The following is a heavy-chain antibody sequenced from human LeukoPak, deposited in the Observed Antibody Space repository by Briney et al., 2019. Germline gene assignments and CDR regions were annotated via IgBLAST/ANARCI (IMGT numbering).Heavy chain of an antibody. CDR1: GFIFSSYS. V-gene: IGHV3-21*01. CDR3: ARDRGRYCTNDVCYTGGDYFDY. CDR2: ITGSSSYI. J-gene: IGHJ4*02. Sequence: GGSLRLSCAASGFIFSSYSMNWVRQAQGKGLEWVSSITGSSSYIYYADSVKGRFTISRDNAKNSLYLQMNSLRAEDTAVYYCARDRGRYCTNDVCYTGGDYFDYWGQGTLVTVSS. D-gene: IGHD2-8*01.